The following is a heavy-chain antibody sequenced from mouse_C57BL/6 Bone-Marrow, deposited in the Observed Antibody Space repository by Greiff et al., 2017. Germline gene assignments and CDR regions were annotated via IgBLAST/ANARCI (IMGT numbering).Heavy chain of an antibody. Sequence: VQRVESGPGLVQPSQSLSITCTVSGFSLTSYGVHWVRQSPGKGLEWLGVIWSGGSTDYNAAFISRLSISKDNSKSQVFLKMNSLQADDTAIYYCARKGRFAYWGQGTLVTVSA. CDR1: GFSLTSYG. CDR3: ARKGRFAY. CDR2: IWSGGST. D-gene: IGHD3-3*01. J-gene: IGHJ3*01. V-gene: IGHV2-2*01.